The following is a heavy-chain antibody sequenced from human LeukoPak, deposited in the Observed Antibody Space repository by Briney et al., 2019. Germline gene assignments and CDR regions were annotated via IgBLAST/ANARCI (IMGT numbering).Heavy chain of an antibody. V-gene: IGHV3-23*01. CDR3: AKNPGRYDSSGYYAWYFDY. Sequence: PGGSLRLSCAASRFTFSSYAMSWVRQAPGKGLEWVSAISGSGGSTYYADSVKGRFTISRDNSKNTLYLQMNSLRAEDTAVYYCAKNPGRYDSSGYYAWYFDYWGQGTLVTVSS. CDR2: ISGSGGST. D-gene: IGHD3-22*01. CDR1: RFTFSSYA. J-gene: IGHJ4*02.